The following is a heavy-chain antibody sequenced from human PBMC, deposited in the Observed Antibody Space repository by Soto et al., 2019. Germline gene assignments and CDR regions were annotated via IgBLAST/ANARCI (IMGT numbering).Heavy chain of an antibody. CDR1: GGTFSSYT. V-gene: IGHV1-69*02. CDR3: ASRYDSSDY. J-gene: IGHJ4*02. CDR2: IIPILGIA. D-gene: IGHD3-22*01. Sequence: QVQLVQSGAEVKKPGSSVKVSCKASGGTFSSYTISWVRQAPGQGLEWMGRIIPILGIANYAQKFQGSVTITAEKSTSTAYMELSSLRSEDRAVYYCASRYDSSDYWGQGTLVTVSA.